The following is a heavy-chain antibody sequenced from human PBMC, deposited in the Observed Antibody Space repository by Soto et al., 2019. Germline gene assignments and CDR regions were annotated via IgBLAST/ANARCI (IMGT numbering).Heavy chain of an antibody. J-gene: IGHJ3*02. CDR1: GFTVSSNY. D-gene: IGHD5-18*01. V-gene: IGHV3-53*01. Sequence: PGGSLRLSCVASGFTVSSNYMGWVRQTPGKGLEWVSSIYSDDSAYYADSVKGRFTISRDTSKNTVYLQLTTLGVEDTAVYFCARGDTPMITGMDSFDIWGQGTMVTVSS. CDR2: IYSDDSA. CDR3: ARGDTPMITGMDSFDI.